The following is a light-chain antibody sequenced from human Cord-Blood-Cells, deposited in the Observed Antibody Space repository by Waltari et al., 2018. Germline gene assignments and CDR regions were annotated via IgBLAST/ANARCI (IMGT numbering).Light chain of an antibody. Sequence: EIVMTQSPATLSVSPGERATLSCRASQSVSSNLAWYQQKPGQAPRLLSYGASTRATGIPARFSGSGAGTEFTLTISSLQSEEFAVDYCEQYNIWPRWTFGQGTKVESK. CDR1: QSVSSN. CDR3: EQYNIWPRWT. CDR2: GAS. V-gene: IGKV3-15*01. J-gene: IGKJ1*01.